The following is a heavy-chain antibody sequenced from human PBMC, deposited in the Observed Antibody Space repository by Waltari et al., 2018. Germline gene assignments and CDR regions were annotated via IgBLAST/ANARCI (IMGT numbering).Heavy chain of an antibody. D-gene: IGHD7-27*01. J-gene: IGHJ4*02. CDR1: GYSFTSYW. CDR2: IDPRSSYT. V-gene: IGHV5-10-1*03. CDR3: ARHSPLNWGQFDY. Sequence: EVQLVQSGAEVKKPGESLRISCKGSGYSFTSYWISWVRQMPGKGLEWMGRIDPRSSYTNYSPAFQGHVPISADKSISTAYLQWSSLKASDTAMYYCARHSPLNWGQFDYWGQGTLVTVSS.